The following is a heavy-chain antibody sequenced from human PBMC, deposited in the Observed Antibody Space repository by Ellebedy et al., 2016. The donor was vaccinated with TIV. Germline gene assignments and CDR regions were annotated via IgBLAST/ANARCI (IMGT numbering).Heavy chain of an antibody. CDR3: AKGSQWLGRTCFDY. D-gene: IGHD6-19*01. CDR2: IGVASHNII. Sequence: GESLKISCEASGFTFSSFGMHWVRQAPGKGLEWVAHIGVASHNIIKYADSVKGRFTISRDNAKKSLYLQMNSLRPEDTAVYYCAKGSQWLGRTCFDYWGQGTLVTVSS. CDR1: GFTFSSFG. V-gene: IGHV3-48*04. J-gene: IGHJ4*02.